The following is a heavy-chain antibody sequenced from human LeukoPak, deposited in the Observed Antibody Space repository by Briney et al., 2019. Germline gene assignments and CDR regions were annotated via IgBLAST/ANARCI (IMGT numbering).Heavy chain of an antibody. V-gene: IGHV1-24*01. CDR2: FDPVDGET. J-gene: IGHJ4*02. D-gene: IGHD4-17*01. CDR1: GYTLTELS. CDR3: ATSLFPYGDYEMEVDY. Sequence: ASVKVSCKVSGYTLTELSMHWVRQAPGKGLEWMGGFDPVDGETIYAQKFQARVTMTEDTSTDTAYMELSSLRSEDTAVYYCATSLFPYGDYEMEVDYWGQGTLVTVSS.